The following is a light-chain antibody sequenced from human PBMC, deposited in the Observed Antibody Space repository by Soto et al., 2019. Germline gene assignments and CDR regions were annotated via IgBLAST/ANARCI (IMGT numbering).Light chain of an antibody. CDR2: WAS. CDR3: HQYYTTPRT. CDR1: QTVLDTSNNKDY. Sequence: DIVMTQSPDSLAVSLGERATINCKSGQTVLDTSNNKDYLTWYQQKPGQPPNLLIYWASTREFGVPDRFSGSGSGTDFTLTISSLQAEDVAVYYCHQYYTTPRTFGHGTKVEIK. V-gene: IGKV4-1*01. J-gene: IGKJ1*01.